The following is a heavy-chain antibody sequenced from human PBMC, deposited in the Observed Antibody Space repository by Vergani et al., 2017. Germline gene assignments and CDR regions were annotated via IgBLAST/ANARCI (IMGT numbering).Heavy chain of an antibody. CDR1: GGSISSGSYY. Sequence: QVQLQESGPGLVKPSQTLSLTCTVSGGSISSGSYYWSWIRQPAGKGLEWIGRIYTSGSTNYNPSLKSRVTISVDTSKNQFSLKLSSVTAADTAVYYCAGSSGYSYGYDYWGQGTLVTVSS. V-gene: IGHV4-61*02. CDR3: AGSSGYSYGYDY. J-gene: IGHJ4*02. CDR2: IYTSGST. D-gene: IGHD5-18*01.